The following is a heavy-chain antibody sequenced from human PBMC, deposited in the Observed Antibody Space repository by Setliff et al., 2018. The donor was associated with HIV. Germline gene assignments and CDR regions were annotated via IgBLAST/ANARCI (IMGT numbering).Heavy chain of an antibody. J-gene: IGHJ6*03. CDR2: VYLSGKT. CDR3: AKDAGVTGGLYRYYIDA. CDR1: GVSIDKNY. D-gene: IGHD2-8*01. V-gene: IGHV4-4*07. Sequence: SETLSLTCTVSGVSIDKNYWSWVRRPPGKGLEWIGRVYLSGKTNYSPSLKGRVTMSADTSKNQVSLKLTSVTAADTAVYYCAKDAGVTGGLYRYYIDAWGKGTTVTVSS.